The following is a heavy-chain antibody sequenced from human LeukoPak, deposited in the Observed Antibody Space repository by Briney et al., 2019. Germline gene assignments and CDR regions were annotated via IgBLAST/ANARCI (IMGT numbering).Heavy chain of an antibody. CDR2: ISSSGRTI. CDR3: ARGRRTVTTYGHVDY. CDR1: GFTFSSYE. V-gene: IGHV3-48*03. D-gene: IGHD4-17*01. Sequence: GGSLRLSCAASGFTFSSYEMNWVRQAPGKGLEWVSYISSSGRTIYYADSVKGRFTISRDNAKNSLYLQMNSLRAEDTAVYYCARGRRTVTTYGHVDYWGQGTLVTVS. J-gene: IGHJ4*02.